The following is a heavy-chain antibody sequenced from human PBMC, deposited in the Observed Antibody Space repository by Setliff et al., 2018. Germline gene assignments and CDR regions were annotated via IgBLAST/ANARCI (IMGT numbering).Heavy chain of an antibody. CDR1: GYSFTNYF. Sequence: PSVKVSCKTSGYSFTNYFIHWVRQAPGQGLEWMGVIDPSGDTTSFAQRFQGGVSLTSDTSTTTIHMELSSLRSEDTAIYYCARGAWFGALTIGGWIDPWGQGTLVTVSS. CDR3: ARGAWFGALTIGGWIDP. V-gene: IGHV1-46*01. D-gene: IGHD3-10*01. J-gene: IGHJ5*02. CDR2: IDPSGDTT.